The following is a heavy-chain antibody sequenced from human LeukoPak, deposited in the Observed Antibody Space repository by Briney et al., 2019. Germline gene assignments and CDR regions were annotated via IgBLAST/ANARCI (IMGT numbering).Heavy chain of an antibody. D-gene: IGHD2-2*01. J-gene: IGHJ4*02. V-gene: IGHV3-11*04. Sequence: GGSLRLSCAASGFTFSDYYMSLIRQAPGKGLEWVSYISSSGSNIYYADSVKGRFTISSDNAKNSLYLQMNSLRAEDTAVYYCARVRYCSSTSCYLGVFDYWGQGTLVTVSS. CDR3: ARVRYCSSTSCYLGVFDY. CDR2: ISSSGSNI. CDR1: GFTFSDYY.